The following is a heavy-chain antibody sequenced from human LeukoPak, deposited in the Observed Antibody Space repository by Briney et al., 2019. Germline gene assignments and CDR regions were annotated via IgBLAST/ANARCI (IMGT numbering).Heavy chain of an antibody. CDR1: GFTFSSYG. V-gene: IGHV3-33*08. CDR3: AREGPRGNSQFDY. Sequence: GGSLRLSCAASGFTFSSYGMHWVRQAPGKGLEWVALIWYDGSNKYYTDSVKGRLTISRDNSKDTPFLQMNSLRAEDTAVYYCAREGPRGNSQFDYWGQGTLVTVST. J-gene: IGHJ4*02. CDR2: IWYDGSNK. D-gene: IGHD2/OR15-2a*01.